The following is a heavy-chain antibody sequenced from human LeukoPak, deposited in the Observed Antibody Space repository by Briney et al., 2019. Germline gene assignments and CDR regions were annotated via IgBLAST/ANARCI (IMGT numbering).Heavy chain of an antibody. CDR2: IYYSGST. Sequence: PSETLSLTCTVSGGSISSYYWSWIRQPPEKGLEWIGYIYYSGSTNYNPSLKSRLTISVDAPKNQFSLKLSSVTATDTAVYYCASLTTVTQGYFDSWGQGTLVTASS. CDR3: ASLTTVTQGYFDS. J-gene: IGHJ4*02. V-gene: IGHV4-59*08. D-gene: IGHD4-17*01. CDR1: GGSISSYY.